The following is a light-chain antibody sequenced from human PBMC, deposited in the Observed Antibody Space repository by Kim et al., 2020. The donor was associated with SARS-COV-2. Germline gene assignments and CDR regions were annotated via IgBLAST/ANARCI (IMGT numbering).Light chain of an antibody. CDR3: SSYTTTTAVV. J-gene: IGLJ2*01. V-gene: IGLV2-14*03. Sequence: QSALTQPASLSGSPGESITISCSGSSSDIGGYNYVSWYQQHPGKAPKLMIYDVTKRPSGVSDRFSGSKSANMASLTIFGLQAEDEADYYCSSYTTTTAVVFGGGTQLTV. CDR2: DVT. CDR1: SSDIGGYNY.